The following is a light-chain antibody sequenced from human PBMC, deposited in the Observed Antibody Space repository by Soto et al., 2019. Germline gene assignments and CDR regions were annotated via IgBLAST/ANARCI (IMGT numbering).Light chain of an antibody. Sequence: SYELTHPPSVSVAPGQTARITCGGDKIGSKIVHWYRQRPGQAPVAVVFDASDRPSGIPDRISASRSGDTATLTISRVDAGDEADYYCQVWASTDEFFVFGSGTKVTAL. J-gene: IGLJ1*01. V-gene: IGLV3-21*02. CDR3: QVWASTDEFFV. CDR2: DAS. CDR1: KIGSKI.